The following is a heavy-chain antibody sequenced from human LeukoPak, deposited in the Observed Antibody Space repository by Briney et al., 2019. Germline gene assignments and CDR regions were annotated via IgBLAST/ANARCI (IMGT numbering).Heavy chain of an antibody. D-gene: IGHD3-16*02. J-gene: IGHJ4*02. CDR3: AKGSRLREGGSYRF. V-gene: IGHV1-69*06. CDR1: GGIFSSYA. CDR2: IIPIFGSA. Sequence: SVKVSCKASGGIFSSYAINWVRQAPGQGLEWMGRIIPIFGSANYAQKFQGRVTITADKSTRTAYMELSSLRSEDTALYYCAKGSRLREGGSYRFWGQGTLVTVPS.